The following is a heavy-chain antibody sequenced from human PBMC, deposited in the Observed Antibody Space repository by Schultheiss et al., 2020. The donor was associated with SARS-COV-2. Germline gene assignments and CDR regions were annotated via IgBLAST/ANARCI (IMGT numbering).Heavy chain of an antibody. CDR1: GFTFSTYD. J-gene: IGHJ6*02. CDR2: IGTAGDT. CDR3: AREGCSTVTKEYYYYYGMDV. Sequence: GGSLRLSCAASGFTFSTYDMHWVRQATGKGLEWVSTIGTAGDTYYADSVKGRFTISRDNSKNTLYLQMNSLRAEDTAVYYCAREGCSTVTKEYYYYYGMDVWGQGTTVTVSS. V-gene: IGHV3-13*01. D-gene: IGHD4-17*01.